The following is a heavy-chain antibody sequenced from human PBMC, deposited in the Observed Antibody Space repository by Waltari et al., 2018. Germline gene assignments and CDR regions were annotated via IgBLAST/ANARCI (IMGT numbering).Heavy chain of an antibody. J-gene: IGHJ4*02. CDR2: ISGSGGST. V-gene: IGHV3-23*04. CDR3: ATSYYDILTGYSTPWY. CDR1: GLTFNIYA. D-gene: IGHD3-9*01. Sequence: EVQLVESGGGLVQPGGSLRLSCAASGLTFNIYAMSWVRQAPGKGLEWVSAISGSGGSTYYADSVKGRFTISRDNSKNTLYLQMNSLRAEDTAVYYCATSYYDILTGYSTPWYWGQGTLVTVSS.